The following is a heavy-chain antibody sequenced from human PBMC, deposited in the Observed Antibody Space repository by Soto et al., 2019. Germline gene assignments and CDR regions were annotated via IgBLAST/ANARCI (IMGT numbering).Heavy chain of an antibody. CDR3: AKGPPVNSPGY. V-gene: IGHV3-30*18. J-gene: IGHJ4*02. D-gene: IGHD1-7*01. CDR1: GFTFSSYG. Sequence: QVQLVESGGGVVQPGRSLRLSCAASGFTFSSYGMHWVRQAQGKGREWVAVISHDGSNKYYADSVKGRFTISRDNSKNTLYLQMNSLRAEDTAVYYCAKGPPVNSPGYWGQGTLVTGSS. CDR2: ISHDGSNK.